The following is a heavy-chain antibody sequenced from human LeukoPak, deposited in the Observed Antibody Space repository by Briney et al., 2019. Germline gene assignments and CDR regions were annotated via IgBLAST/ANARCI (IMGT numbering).Heavy chain of an antibody. D-gene: IGHD5-18*01. Sequence: PGGSLRLSCAASGFTFSSYSMSWVRQAPGKGLEWVGRIKSKTDGETTDYAAPVKGRFTISRDDSKNTLYLQMNSLKTEDTALYYCTTAPSGYAYMNGWHLDYWGQGALVTVSS. V-gene: IGHV3-15*01. CDR3: TTAPSGYAYMNGWHLDY. J-gene: IGHJ4*02. CDR2: IKSKTDGETT. CDR1: GFTFSSYS.